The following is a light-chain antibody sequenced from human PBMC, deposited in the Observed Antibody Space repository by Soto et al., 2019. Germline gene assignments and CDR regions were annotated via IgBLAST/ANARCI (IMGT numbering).Light chain of an antibody. CDR1: SSGVGGYNF. V-gene: IGLV2-14*01. J-gene: IGLJ2*01. CDR2: GVT. Sequence: QSPLTQPASVSGSPGQSITISCTATSSGVGGYNFVSWYQQPPGKAPKLMIYGVTDRPSGVSTRFSGSNSGSTASLTISGLQAENEADYYCSSYASRNTLAFGGGTELAVL. CDR3: SSYASRNTLA.